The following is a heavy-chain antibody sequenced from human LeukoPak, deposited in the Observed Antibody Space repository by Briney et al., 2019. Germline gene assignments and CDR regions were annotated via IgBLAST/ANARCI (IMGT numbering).Heavy chain of an antibody. J-gene: IGHJ4*01. CDR1: GFSLSDSG. V-gene: IGHV3-21*01. D-gene: IGHD1-20*01. Sequence: GGSLRLSCAASGFSLSDSGMDWVRQAPGKGLEWVSSVSASSAFIWYADSVKGRFTISRDNAKNSLYLRMSSLRAEDTALYFCVRDLTVPTREYYFDLWGQGTLVTVSS. CDR3: VRDLTVPTREYYFDL. CDR2: VSASSAFI.